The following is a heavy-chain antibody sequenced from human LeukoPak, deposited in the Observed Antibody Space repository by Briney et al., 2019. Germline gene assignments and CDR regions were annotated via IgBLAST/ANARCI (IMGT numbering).Heavy chain of an antibody. J-gene: IGHJ4*02. CDR3: ARVRITMVRGAAVCYFDY. CDR1: GGSFSGYY. D-gene: IGHD3-10*01. Sequence: SETLSLTCAVYGGSFSGYYWSWIRQPPGKGLEWIGEINHSGSTNYNPSLKSRVTISVDTSKNQFSLKLSSVTAADTAVYYCARVRITMVRGAAVCYFDYWGQGTLVTVSS. CDR2: INHSGST. V-gene: IGHV4-34*01.